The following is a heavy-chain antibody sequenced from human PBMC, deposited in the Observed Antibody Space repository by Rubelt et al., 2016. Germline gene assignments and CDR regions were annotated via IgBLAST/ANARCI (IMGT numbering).Heavy chain of an antibody. CDR1: GGSFSGYY. J-gene: IGHJ6*02. CDR3: ARGRRVTTPFYYYYGMDV. Sequence: QVQLQQWGAGLLKPSETLSLTCAVYGGSFSGYYWSWIRQPPGKGLEWIGEINHSGSTNYNPSLKSLVTISVDTSKNQFSLKLSSVTAADTAVYYCARGRRVTTPFYYYYGMDVWGQGTTVTVSS. CDR2: INHSGST. V-gene: IGHV4-34*01. D-gene: IGHD4-17*01.